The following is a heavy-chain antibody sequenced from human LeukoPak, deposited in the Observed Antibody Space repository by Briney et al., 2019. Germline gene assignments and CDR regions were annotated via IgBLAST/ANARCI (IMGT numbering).Heavy chain of an antibody. CDR3: AELGITMIGGV. CDR1: GFTFSNYW. CDR2: INSDGINT. J-gene: IGHJ6*04. D-gene: IGHD3-10*02. V-gene: IGHV3-74*01. Sequence: GGSLRLSCAAPGFTFSNYWMHWVRQAPGKGLVWVSRINSDGINTSYADSVKGRFTISRDNAKNSLYLQMNSLRAEDTAVYYCAELGITMIGGVWGKGTTVTISS.